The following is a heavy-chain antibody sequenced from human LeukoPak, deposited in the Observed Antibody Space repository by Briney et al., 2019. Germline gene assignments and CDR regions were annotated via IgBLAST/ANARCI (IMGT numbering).Heavy chain of an antibody. CDR1: GYTLTSYG. CDR3: AREYSATEH. CDR2: ISAYNGNT. Sequence: ASVKVSCKASGYTLTSYGISWVRQAPGQGLEWMGWISAYNGNTNYAQKLQGRVTMTTDTSTSTAYMELSWLTSDDTALYYCAREYSATEHWGEGTLVTVSS. J-gene: IGHJ1*01. D-gene: IGHD5-12*01. V-gene: IGHV1-18*01.